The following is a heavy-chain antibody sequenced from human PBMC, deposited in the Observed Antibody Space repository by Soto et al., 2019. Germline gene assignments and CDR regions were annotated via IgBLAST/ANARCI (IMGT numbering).Heavy chain of an antibody. CDR1: GFTFSSYA. J-gene: IGHJ2*01. D-gene: IGHD3-22*01. V-gene: IGHV3-23*01. CDR2: ISGGST. CDR3: AKALYVYDLSYWYFDL. Sequence: GGSLRLSCAASGFTFSSYAMSWVRQAPGKGLEWVSAISGGSTYYADSVKGRFTISRDNSKNTLYLQMNSLRAEDTAVYYCAKALYVYDLSYWYFDLWGRGTLVTVSS.